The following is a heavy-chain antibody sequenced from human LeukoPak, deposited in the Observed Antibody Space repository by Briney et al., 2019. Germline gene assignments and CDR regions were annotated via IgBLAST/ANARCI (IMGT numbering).Heavy chain of an antibody. CDR2: VYYSGST. V-gene: IGHV4-31*03. CDR3: ARTTVTTVYYYGMDV. Sequence: PSETLSLTCTVSGGSISSSSYYWGWIRQPPGKGLEWIGYVYYSGSTYYNPSLKSRVTISVDTSKNQFSLKLSSVTAADTAVYYCARTTVTTVYYYGMDVWGQGTTVTVSS. CDR1: GGSISSSSYY. J-gene: IGHJ6*02. D-gene: IGHD4-17*01.